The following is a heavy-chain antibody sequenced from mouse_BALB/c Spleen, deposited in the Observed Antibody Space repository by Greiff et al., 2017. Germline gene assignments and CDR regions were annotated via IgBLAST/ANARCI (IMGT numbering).Heavy chain of an antibody. CDR2: ISYSGST. CDR3: ARTYYGNHWYFDV. D-gene: IGHD2-10*01. J-gene: IGHJ1*01. V-gene: IGHV3-2*02. Sequence: EVKLVESGPGLVKPSQSLSLTCTVTGYSITSDYAWNWIRQFPGNKLEWMGYISYSGSTSYNPSLKSRISITRDTSKNQFFLQLNSVTTEDTATYYCARTYYGNHWYFDVWGAGTTVTVSS. CDR1: GYSITSDYA.